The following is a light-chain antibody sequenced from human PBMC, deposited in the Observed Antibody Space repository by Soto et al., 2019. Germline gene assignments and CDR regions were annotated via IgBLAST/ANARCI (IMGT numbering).Light chain of an antibody. J-gene: IGLJ3*02. Sequence: QSALTQPPSVSGSPGQSVTISCSGTIDDVTAYYRVSWYQQTPGTAPKLMIYDVSNRPSGVPDRFSGSRSGNTASLTISGLQAEDEADYYCSSYTSTSTRMFGGGTKLTVL. CDR3: SSYTSTSTRM. CDR1: IDDVTAYYR. V-gene: IGLV2-18*02. CDR2: DVS.